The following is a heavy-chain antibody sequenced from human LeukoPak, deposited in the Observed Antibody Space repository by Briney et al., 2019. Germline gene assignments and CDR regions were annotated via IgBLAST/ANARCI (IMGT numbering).Heavy chain of an antibody. D-gene: IGHD1-7*01. J-gene: IGHJ6*02. V-gene: IGHV3-30*18. CDR2: ISYDGSNK. CDR3: AKVGKLRPYYYGMDV. CDR1: GFTFSSYG. Sequence: GRSLRLSCAASGFTFSSYGMHRVRQAPGKGLEWVAVISYDGSNKYYADSVKGRFTISRDNSKNTLYLQMNSLRAEDTAVYYCAKVGKLRPYYYGMDVWGQGTTVTVSS.